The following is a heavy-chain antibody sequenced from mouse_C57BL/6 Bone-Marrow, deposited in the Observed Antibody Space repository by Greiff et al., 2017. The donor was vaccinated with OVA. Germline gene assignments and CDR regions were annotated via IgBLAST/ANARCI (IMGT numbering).Heavy chain of an antibody. V-gene: IGHV1-76*01. J-gene: IGHJ2*01. Sequence: VQLVESGAELVRPGASVKLSCKASGYTFTDYYINWVKQRPGQGLEWIARIYPGSGNTYYNEKFKGKATLTAEKSSSTAYMQLSSLTSEDSAVYFCARRDSRVYYFDYWGQGTTLTVSS. CDR3: ARRDSRVYYFDY. CDR1: GYTFTDYY. D-gene: IGHD2-12*01. CDR2: IYPGSGNT.